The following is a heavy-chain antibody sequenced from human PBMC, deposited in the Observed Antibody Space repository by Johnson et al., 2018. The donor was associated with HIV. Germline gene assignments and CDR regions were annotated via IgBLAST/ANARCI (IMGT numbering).Heavy chain of an antibody. CDR2: IKQDGSER. J-gene: IGHJ3*02. V-gene: IGHV3-7*01. CDR3: ARDPELDYFDNRAFDI. CDR1: GFTFSSYW. Sequence: VQLVESGGGLVQPGGSLRLSCAASGFTFSSYWMSWVRQAPGKGLEWVANIKQDGSERYYVDSVKGRFTISRDKAKNSLSMKMDSLRAEDTAVYYCARDPELDYFDNRAFDIWGQGTMFTVSS. D-gene: IGHD3-22*01.